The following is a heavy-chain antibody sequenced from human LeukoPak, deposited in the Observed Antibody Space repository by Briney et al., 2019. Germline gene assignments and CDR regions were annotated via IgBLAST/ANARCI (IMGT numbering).Heavy chain of an antibody. J-gene: IGHJ4*02. D-gene: IGHD3-3*01. Sequence: PGGSLRLSCAASGFTFTSAWMSWVRQAPGKGLEWVGRIKGKTAAGAPDYVASVKGRFTISRDDSKNTLFLQMNSLKTEDTAVYYCITGDYDFWSGFYSPNHYFDYWGQGTLVTISS. CDR1: GFTFTSAW. CDR2: IKGKTAAGAP. CDR3: ITGDYDFWSGFYSPNHYFDY. V-gene: IGHV3-15*01.